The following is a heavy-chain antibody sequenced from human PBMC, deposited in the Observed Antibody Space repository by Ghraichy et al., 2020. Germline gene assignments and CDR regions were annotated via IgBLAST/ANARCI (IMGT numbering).Heavy chain of an antibody. CDR1: GFTFRSSW. D-gene: IGHD5-24*01. Sequence: GSLRLSCAGSGFTFRSSWMHWVRQAPGKGLVWVSRVNSDGSSTNYADSVKGRFTVSRDNDKNTLYLQMNSLRAEDTAVYYCAKVAQDGYNLLDYWGQGTLVTVSS. J-gene: IGHJ4*02. V-gene: IGHV3-74*01. CDR2: VNSDGSST. CDR3: AKVAQDGYNLLDY.